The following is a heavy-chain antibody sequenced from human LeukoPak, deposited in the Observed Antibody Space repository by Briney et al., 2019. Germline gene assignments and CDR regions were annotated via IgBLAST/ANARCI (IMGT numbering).Heavy chain of an antibody. CDR1: GSGFTSDW. D-gene: IGHD2-2*02. Sequence: GVCLQISSQGSGSGFTSDWIGWVRPMPGKGLEWMGIIYPGDSDTRYSPSFQGQVTISADKSISTAYLQWSSLKASDTAMYYCARQFEGDCSSTSCYTNWFDPWGQGTLVTVSS. J-gene: IGHJ5*02. CDR3: ARQFEGDCSSTSCYTNWFDP. V-gene: IGHV5-51*01. CDR2: IYPGDSDT.